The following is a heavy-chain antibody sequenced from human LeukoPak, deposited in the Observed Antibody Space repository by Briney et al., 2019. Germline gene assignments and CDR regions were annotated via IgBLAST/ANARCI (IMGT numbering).Heavy chain of an antibody. CDR2: ITPIFGTA. CDR3: ARVGTHYDFWSGYHY. V-gene: IGHV1-69*05. CDR1: GGTFSSYA. D-gene: IGHD3-3*01. Sequence: SVKVSCKASGGTFSSYAISWVRQAPGQGLEWMGGITPIFGTANYAQKFQGRVTITTDESTSTAYMELSSLRSEDTAVYYCARVGTHYDFWSGYHYWGQGTLVTVSS. J-gene: IGHJ4*02.